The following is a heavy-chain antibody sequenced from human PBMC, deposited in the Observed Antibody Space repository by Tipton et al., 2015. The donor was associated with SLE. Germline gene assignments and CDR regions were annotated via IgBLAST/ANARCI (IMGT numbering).Heavy chain of an antibody. Sequence: EVQLVQSGGGVVQPGKSLRLSCAASGFTFSSHGMHWVRQAPGKGLVWVSRINSDGSTTNYADSVQGRFTISRDNAKNTLYLQMSSLRAEDTALYYCIRGGGPTAVAWGQGTLVTVSS. V-gene: IGHV3-74*02. CDR2: INSDGSTT. J-gene: IGHJ5*02. D-gene: IGHD2-15*01. CDR1: GFTFSSHG. CDR3: IRGGGPTAVA.